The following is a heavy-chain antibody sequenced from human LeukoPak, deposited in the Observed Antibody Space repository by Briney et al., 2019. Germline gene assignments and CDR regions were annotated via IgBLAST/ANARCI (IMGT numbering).Heavy chain of an antibody. CDR3: ARGNFDY. J-gene: IGHJ4*02. CDR1: GDSISSNSYY. D-gene: IGHD3-10*01. CDR2: IYYSGSI. V-gene: IGHV4-39*01. Sequence: SETLSLTCTVSGDSISSNSYYWGWIRQPPGKGLEWIGSIYYSGSIYYNPSLKSRVTISVDTSKKQFSLKLSSVTAADTAVYYCARGNFDYWGQGTLVTVSS.